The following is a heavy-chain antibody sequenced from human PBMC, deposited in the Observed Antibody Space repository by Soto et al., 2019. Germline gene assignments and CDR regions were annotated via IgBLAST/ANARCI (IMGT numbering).Heavy chain of an antibody. CDR2: IIPIFGTA. V-gene: IGHV1-69*12. J-gene: IGHJ6*02. CDR1: GGTFSSYA. Sequence: QVQLVQSGAEVKKPGSSVKVSCKASGGTFSSYAISWVRQAPGQGLEWMGGIIPIFGTANYAQKFQGRVTMTADESTSSAYNELSSLRSEDTAVYYCAKNPENYYYGMDVWGQGTTVTVSS. CDR3: AKNPENYYYGMDV.